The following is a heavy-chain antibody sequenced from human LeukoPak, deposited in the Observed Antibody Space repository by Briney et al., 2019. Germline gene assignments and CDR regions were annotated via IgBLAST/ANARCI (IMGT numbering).Heavy chain of an antibody. CDR2: IYSGGST. CDR3: ARDRYCSGGSCYSNWLDP. D-gene: IGHD2-15*01. V-gene: IGHV3-66*01. Sequence: PGGSLRLSCAASGFTFSSYAMSWVRQAPGKGLEWVSVIYSGGSTYYADSVKGRFTISRDNSKNTLYLQMNSLRAEDTAVYYCARDRYCSGGSCYSNWLDPWGQGTLVTVSS. CDR1: GFTFSSYA. J-gene: IGHJ5*02.